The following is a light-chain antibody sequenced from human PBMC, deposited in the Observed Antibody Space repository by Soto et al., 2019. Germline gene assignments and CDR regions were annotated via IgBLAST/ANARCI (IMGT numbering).Light chain of an antibody. V-gene: IGKV2-28*01. J-gene: IGKJ1*01. CDR3: MQATQIVPWT. Sequence: DIVMTQSPLSLPVTPGEPASISCRSSQSLLHSDGYSYLDWYLQKQGQSPQLLIYLGSIRASGVPDRFSCSGSGTDFTLKISRVEAEDVGVYYCMQATQIVPWTFGQGTRVEIK. CDR1: QSLLHSDGYSY. CDR2: LGS.